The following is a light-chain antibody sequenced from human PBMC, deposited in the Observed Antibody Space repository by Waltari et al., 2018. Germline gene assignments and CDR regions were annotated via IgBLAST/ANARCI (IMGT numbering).Light chain of an antibody. CDR3: QQGSNVPPT. CDR2: AVS. Sequence: EIQMTQSPSSVVASVGAILTITCRPTQDISSALAWFQQKRGQAPKPLIYAVSSLQSGVPSRFSGSGSGTDFTLTISSLQPEDLATYYCQQGSNVPPTFGQGTKVE. CDR1: QDISSA. V-gene: IGKV1-12*01. J-gene: IGKJ1*01.